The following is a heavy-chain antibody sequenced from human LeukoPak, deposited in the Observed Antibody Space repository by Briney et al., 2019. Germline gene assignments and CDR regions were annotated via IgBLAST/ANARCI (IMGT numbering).Heavy chain of an antibody. V-gene: IGHV3-23*01. CDR1: GFTLSSYA. J-gene: IGHJ6*03. CDR3: ARDPRPGYYYYYMDV. Sequence: GGSLRLSCAASGFTLSSYAMSWVRQAPGKGLEWVSAISDSGNTYHADSVKGRFTISRDSSKNTLFLQMNRLRPEDTAVYYCARDPRPGYYYYYMDVRGKGTTVTVSS. D-gene: IGHD1-14*01. CDR2: ISDSGNT.